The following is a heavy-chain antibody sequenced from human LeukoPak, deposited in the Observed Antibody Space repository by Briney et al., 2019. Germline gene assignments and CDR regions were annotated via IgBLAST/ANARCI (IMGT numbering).Heavy chain of an antibody. CDR1: GFTFSNAW. CDR3: AKVRSYYGSRSPFDY. D-gene: IGHD3-10*01. V-gene: IGHV3-15*01. Sequence: GGSLRLSCAASGFTFSNAWMSWVRQAPGKGLEWVGRIKSKTDGGTTDYAAPVKGRFTISRDDSKNTLYLQMHSLRPEDTSVYYCAKVRSYYGSRSPFDYWGQGSLVTVSS. J-gene: IGHJ4*02. CDR2: IKSKTDGGTT.